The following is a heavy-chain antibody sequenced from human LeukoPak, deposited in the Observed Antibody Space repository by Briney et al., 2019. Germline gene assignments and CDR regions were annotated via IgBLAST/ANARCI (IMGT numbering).Heavy chain of an antibody. D-gene: IGHD3-10*01. CDR2: ISYDGSNK. Sequence: PGGSLRLSCAASGFTFSSYGMHWVRQAPGKGLEWVAVISYDGSNKYYADSVKGRFTISRDNAKNSLYLQMNSLRAEDTAVYYCARGTRGNAYWGQGTLVTVSS. CDR1: GFTFSSYG. V-gene: IGHV3-30*03. J-gene: IGHJ4*02. CDR3: ARGTRGNAY.